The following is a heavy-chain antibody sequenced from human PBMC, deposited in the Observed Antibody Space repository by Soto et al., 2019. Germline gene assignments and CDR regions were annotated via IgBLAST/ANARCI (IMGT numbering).Heavy chain of an antibody. J-gene: IGHJ4*02. CDR3: AKGLNYGSGSWYFDY. CDR1: GFTFSSYA. CDR2: ISGSGGST. D-gene: IGHD3-10*01. Sequence: EVQLLESGGGLVQPGGSLRLSCAASGFTFSSYAMSWVRQAPGKGLEWVSAISGSGGSTYYADSVKGRFTISRDNSKKTLYLQMNGLRAEDTAVYYCAKGLNYGSGSWYFDYWGQGTLVTVSS. V-gene: IGHV3-23*01.